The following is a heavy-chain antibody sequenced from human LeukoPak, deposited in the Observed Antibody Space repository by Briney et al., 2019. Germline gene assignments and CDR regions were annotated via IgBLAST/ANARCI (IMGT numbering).Heavy chain of an antibody. CDR2: MNPIIGNT. CDR3: ARGIEGRWFAFDI. J-gene: IGHJ3*02. Sequence: ASVKVSCKASGYTFTSYYMHWVRQAPGQGLEWMGWMNPIIGNTGYAQKFQGRVTMTRNTSISTAYMELSSLRSEDTAVYYCARGIEGRWFAFDIWGQGTMVTVSS. D-gene: IGHD2-15*01. V-gene: IGHV1-8*02. CDR1: GYTFTSYY.